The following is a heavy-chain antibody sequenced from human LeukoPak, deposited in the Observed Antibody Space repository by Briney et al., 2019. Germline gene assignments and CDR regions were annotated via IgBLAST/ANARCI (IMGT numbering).Heavy chain of an antibody. CDR2: IGSDDSNK. D-gene: IGHD3-3*01. CDR1: GFTFSTYG. Sequence: GGSLRLSCVASGFTFSTYGMHWVRQAPGKGLEWVAKIGSDDSNKHYADSVKGRFTISRDNSKNTLYLQMNSLRAEDTAVYYCARDSITIFGVVRDYMDVWGKGTTVTVSS. J-gene: IGHJ6*03. V-gene: IGHV3-33*01. CDR3: ARDSITIFGVVRDYMDV.